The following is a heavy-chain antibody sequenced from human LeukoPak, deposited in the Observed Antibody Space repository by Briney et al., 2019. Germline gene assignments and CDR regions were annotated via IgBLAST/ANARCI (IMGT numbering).Heavy chain of an antibody. J-gene: IGHJ1*01. CDR1: GGSISSSSYY. D-gene: IGHD5-12*01. CDR3: ARGADYPDEYFQH. V-gene: IGHV4-39*07. CDR2: IYYSGST. Sequence: PSETLSLTCTVSGGSISSSSYYWGWIRQPPGKGLEWIGSIYYSGSTYYNPSLKSRVTISVDTSKNQFSLKLSSVTAADTAVYYCARGADYPDEYFQHWGQGTLVTVSS.